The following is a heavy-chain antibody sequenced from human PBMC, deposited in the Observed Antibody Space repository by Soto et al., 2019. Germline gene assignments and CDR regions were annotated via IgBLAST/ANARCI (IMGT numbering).Heavy chain of an antibody. V-gene: IGHV1-18*01. Sequence: ASVKVSCKASGYTSTSYGISWVRQAPGQGLEWMGWISAYNGNTNYAQKLQGRVTMTTDTSTSTAYMELRSLRSDDTAVYYCARVGRSGYYDTYYYYYYGTDVWGQGTSVTVSS. CDR3: ARVGRSGYYDTYYYYYYGTDV. D-gene: IGHD3-22*01. CDR2: ISAYNGNT. CDR1: GYTSTSYG. J-gene: IGHJ6*02.